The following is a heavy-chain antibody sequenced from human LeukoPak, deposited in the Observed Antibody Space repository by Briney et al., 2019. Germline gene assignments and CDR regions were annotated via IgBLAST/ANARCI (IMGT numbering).Heavy chain of an antibody. CDR3: ARQSEFWGSGSYFPTYYFDY. CDR1: GGSISSGGYS. J-gene: IGHJ4*02. D-gene: IGHD3-10*01. V-gene: IGHV4-61*08. CDR2: IYYSGST. Sequence: SETLSLTCAVSGGSISSGGYSWSWIRQPPGKGLEWIGYIYYSGSTNYNPSFKSRVTISVDTSKNQFSLKLSSVTAADTAVYYCARQSEFWGSGSYFPTYYFDYWGQGTLVTVSS.